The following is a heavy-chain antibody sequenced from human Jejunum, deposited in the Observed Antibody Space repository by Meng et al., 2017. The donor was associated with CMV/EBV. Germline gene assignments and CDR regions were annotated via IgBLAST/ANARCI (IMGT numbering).Heavy chain of an antibody. J-gene: IGHJ4*02. D-gene: IGHD6-19*01. CDR1: SISIYY. Sequence: SISIYYATWIRPPPGKRLEWIGYVYTSGSTKYNPSLKSRVTISIDTSKNQFSLKLSSVTAADTAVYYCARGAGIEVADWGRHCDYWGQGTLVTVSS. CDR3: ARGAGIEVADWGRHCDY. CDR2: VYTSGST. V-gene: IGHV4-4*08.